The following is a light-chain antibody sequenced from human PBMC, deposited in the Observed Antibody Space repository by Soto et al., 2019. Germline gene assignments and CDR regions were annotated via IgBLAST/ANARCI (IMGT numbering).Light chain of an antibody. CDR1: QNVASSY. J-gene: IGKJ1*01. CDR2: GSS. Sequence: EIVLTQSPGTLSLSPGERATLSCRASQNVASSYLAWYQQKPGQAPRLLIYGSSIRGAGIPDRFSGSGSGTDFTLTIRRLETEDFAVYFCQQYGSSPRTFGQGTKVDIK. V-gene: IGKV3-20*01. CDR3: QQYGSSPRT.